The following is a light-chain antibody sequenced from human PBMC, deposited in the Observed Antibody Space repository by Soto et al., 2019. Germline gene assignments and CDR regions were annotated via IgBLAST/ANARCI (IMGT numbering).Light chain of an antibody. CDR1: QSISSW. V-gene: IGKV1-5*03. Sequence: DIQMTQSPSTLSASVGDRVTITCRASQSISSWLAWYQQKPGKAPKLLIYKASSLESGVPSRFSGSGSGTEFTLTISSLQPHDFATYYCQQYNTYPRYTFGQGTKLEIK. CDR2: KAS. J-gene: IGKJ2*01. CDR3: QQYNTYPRYT.